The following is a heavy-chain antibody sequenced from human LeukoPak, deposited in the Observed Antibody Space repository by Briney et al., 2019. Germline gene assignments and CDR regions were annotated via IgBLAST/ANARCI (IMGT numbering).Heavy chain of an antibody. CDR2: IYPGNSDT. CDR3: ARRDGYCSSTRCYANWFDP. CDR1: GNSFTSYW. D-gene: IGHD2-2*01. V-gene: IGHV5-51*01. J-gene: IGHJ5*02. Sequence: KIGESLKISCKGSGNSFTSYWIGWVRQMPGKGLEWMGVIYPGNSDTRYSPSFQGQVTISADKSITTAYLQWSNLKSSDTAIYYCARRDGYCSSTRCYANWFDPWGQGTLVTVSS.